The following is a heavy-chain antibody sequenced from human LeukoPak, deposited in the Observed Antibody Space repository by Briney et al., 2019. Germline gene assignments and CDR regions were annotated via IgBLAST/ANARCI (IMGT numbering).Heavy chain of an antibody. CDR3: ARGVVAAPDTVDY. V-gene: IGHV4-4*07. CDR2: IYTSGST. D-gene: IGHD6-13*01. Sequence: SETLSLTCSVSGESISSFYWTWIRQPAGKGLEWIGRIYTSGSTNYNPSLKSRVTMSVDTSKNQFSLKLSSLTAADTAVYYCARGVVAAPDTVDYWGQGTLVTVSS. CDR1: GESISSFY. J-gene: IGHJ4*02.